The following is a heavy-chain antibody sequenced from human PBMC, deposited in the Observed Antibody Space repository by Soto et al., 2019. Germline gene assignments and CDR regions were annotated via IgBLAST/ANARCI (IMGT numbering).Heavy chain of an antibody. CDR3: AKGGDSWNAESDF. D-gene: IGHD1-1*01. CDR1: GFTFSTYA. V-gene: IGHV3-23*01. J-gene: IGHJ4*02. Sequence: EVQLLESGGGLVQPGGSLRLSCAASGFTFSTYAMSWVRQAPGKGLEWVSAISGSGGSTYYADSVKGRLTISRDNSKNTLYLQMNRLRPEDTAVYYCAKGGDSWNAESDFWGQGTLVTVSS. CDR2: ISGSGGST.